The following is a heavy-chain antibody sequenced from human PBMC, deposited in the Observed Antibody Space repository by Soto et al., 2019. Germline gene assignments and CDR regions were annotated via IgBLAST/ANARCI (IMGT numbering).Heavy chain of an antibody. J-gene: IGHJ4*02. Sequence: QVQLVESGGGVVQPGRSPRLSCAASGFTFSSYGMHWVRQAPGKGLEWVAVIWYDGSNKYYADSVKGRFTISRDNSKNALYLQMNSLSAEDTAVYYCAGGDDGYSSSWYGYWGQGTLVTVSS. V-gene: IGHV3-33*01. CDR3: AGGDDGYSSSWYGY. CDR2: IWYDGSNK. D-gene: IGHD6-13*01. CDR1: GFTFSSYG.